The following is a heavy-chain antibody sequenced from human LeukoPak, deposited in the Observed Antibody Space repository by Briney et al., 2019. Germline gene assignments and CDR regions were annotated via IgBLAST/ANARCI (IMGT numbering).Heavy chain of an antibody. CDR3: AKDLNLYSSSWYAVPDAFDI. CDR2: ISGSGGST. Sequence: GGSLRLSCAASRFTFSSYAMSWVRQAPGKGLEWVSAISGSGGSTYYADSVKGRFTISRDNSKNTLYLQMNSLRAEDTAVYYCAKDLNLYSSSWYAVPDAFDIWGQGTMVTVSS. J-gene: IGHJ3*02. D-gene: IGHD6-13*01. V-gene: IGHV3-23*01. CDR1: RFTFSSYA.